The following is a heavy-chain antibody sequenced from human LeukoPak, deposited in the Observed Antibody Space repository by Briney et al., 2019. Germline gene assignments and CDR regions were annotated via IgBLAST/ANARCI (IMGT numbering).Heavy chain of an antibody. V-gene: IGHV3-30*18. J-gene: IGHJ5*02. D-gene: IGHD3-10*01. CDR2: ISYDGSNK. CDR3: AKEAMVRGVIIT. CDR1: GFTFSSYG. Sequence: PGGSLRLSCAASGFTFSSYGMHWVRQAPGKGLEWVAVISYDGSNKYYADSVKGRFTISRDNSKNTLYLQMNSLRAGDTAVYYCAKEAMVRGVIITWGQGTLVTVSS.